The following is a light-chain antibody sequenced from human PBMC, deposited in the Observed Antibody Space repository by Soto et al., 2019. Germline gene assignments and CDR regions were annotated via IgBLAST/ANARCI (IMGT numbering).Light chain of an antibody. CDR3: SSYAGSNPVV. CDR2: EVS. J-gene: IGLJ2*01. V-gene: IGLV2-8*01. CDR1: SSDAGGYNY. Sequence: QSALTQPPSASGSPGQSVTISCTGTSSDAGGYNYVSWYQQHPGKAPKLMIYEVSKRPSGVPDRFSGSKSGNTASLTVSGLQAEDEADYYCSSYAGSNPVVFGGGTKLTVL.